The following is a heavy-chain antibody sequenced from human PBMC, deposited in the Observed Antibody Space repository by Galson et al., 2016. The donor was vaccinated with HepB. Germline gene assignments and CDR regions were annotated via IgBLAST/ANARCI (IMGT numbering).Heavy chain of an antibody. CDR2: ISHSGRT. CDR1: GGSLSGYY. CDR3: ARVQVPRIHCSGVNCNPEYYFDY. J-gene: IGHJ4*02. V-gene: IGHV4-34*01. D-gene: IGHD2-15*01. Sequence: ATLSLTCAVYGGSLSGYYGSWIRQPPGKGLEWIGEISHSGRTNYSPSLKSRVIISVDTSKNQFSLKLSSLTAADTAVYYCARVQVPRIHCSGVNCNPEYYFDYWGQGTLVTVSS.